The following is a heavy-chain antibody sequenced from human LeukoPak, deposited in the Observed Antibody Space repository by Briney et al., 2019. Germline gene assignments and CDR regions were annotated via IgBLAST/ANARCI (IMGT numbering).Heavy chain of an antibody. CDR2: ISYDGSNK. CDR3: AKDGTSYYDSSVFDY. Sequence: GGSLRLSCAASGFTFSSYAMHWVRQAPGKGLEWVAVISYDGSNKYYADSVKGRFTISRDNSKNTLYLQMNSLRAEDTAVYYCAKDGTSYYDSSVFDYWGQGTLVTVSS. CDR1: GFTFSSYA. D-gene: IGHD3-22*01. V-gene: IGHV3-30*04. J-gene: IGHJ4*02.